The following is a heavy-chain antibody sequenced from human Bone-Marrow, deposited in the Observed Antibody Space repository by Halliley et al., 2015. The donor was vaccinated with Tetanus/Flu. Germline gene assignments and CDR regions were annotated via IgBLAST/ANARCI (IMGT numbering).Heavy chain of an antibody. V-gene: IGHV4-4*07. CDR3: ARDRMRFDP. J-gene: IGHJ5*02. CDR2: IDSIGNT. Sequence: KGLGWIGQIDSIGNTNYNPPLKSRPTISGDTSKNQFSLNLSSVTAADTAVYYCARDRMRFDPWGQGTLVTVSS.